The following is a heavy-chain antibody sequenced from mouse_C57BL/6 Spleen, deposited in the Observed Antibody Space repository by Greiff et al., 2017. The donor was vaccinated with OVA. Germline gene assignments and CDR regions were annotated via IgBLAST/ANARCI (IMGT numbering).Heavy chain of an antibody. D-gene: IGHD1-1*01. J-gene: IGHJ4*01. CDR2: INYDGSST. V-gene: IGHV5-16*01. CDR1: GFTFSDYY. CDR3: ARDDYYGSSMDY. Sequence: EVKLVESEGGLVQPGSSMKLSCTASGFTFSDYYMAWVRQVPEKGLEWVANINYDGSSTYYLDSLKSRFIISRDNAKNILYLQMSSLKSEDTATYYCARDDYYGSSMDYWGQGTSVTVSS.